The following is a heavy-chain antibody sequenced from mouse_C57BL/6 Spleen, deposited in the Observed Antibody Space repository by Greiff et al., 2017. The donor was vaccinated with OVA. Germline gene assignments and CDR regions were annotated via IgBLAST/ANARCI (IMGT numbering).Heavy chain of an antibody. J-gene: IGHJ3*01. V-gene: IGHV5-17*01. CDR2: ISSGSSTI. D-gene: IGHD2-10*02. CDR1: GFTFSDYG. Sequence: EVKLEESGGGLVKPGGSLKLSCAASGFTFSDYGMHWVRQAPEKGLEWAAYISSGSSTIYYADTVKGRFTISSDNAKNTLFLQMTSLRSEDTAMYYCARKYGYYVGLFAYWGQGTLVTVSA. CDR3: ARKYGYYVGLFAY.